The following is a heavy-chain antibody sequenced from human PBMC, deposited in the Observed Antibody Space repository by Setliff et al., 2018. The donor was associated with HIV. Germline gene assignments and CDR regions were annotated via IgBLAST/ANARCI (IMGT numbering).Heavy chain of an antibody. V-gene: IGHV4-59*01. CDR1: GGSISSNY. CDR3: ARFPLLHKNAFDI. Sequence: LSLTCTVSGGSISSNYWSWMRQPPGKGLEWIGHIYYSGSTNYNPSLKSRVTISVDTSRNQFSLNLSSVTAADTAVYYCARFPLLHKNAFDIWGQGTMGTVSS. CDR2: IYYSGST. J-gene: IGHJ3*02. D-gene: IGHD2-15*01.